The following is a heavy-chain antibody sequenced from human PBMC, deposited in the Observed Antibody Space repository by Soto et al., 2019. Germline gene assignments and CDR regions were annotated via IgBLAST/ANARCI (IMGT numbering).Heavy chain of an antibody. Sequence: QVQLVESGGGVVQPGRSLRLSCAVSGFIFSNYGMHWVRQAPGKGLEWVAVISDDGSNKYYADSVKGRFAISRDSLKNPLYLKMNSLRGEDTAVYYCARPRQPYYYYFGMDVWGQGITVNVSS. CDR1: GFIFSNYG. CDR2: ISDDGSNK. J-gene: IGHJ6*02. CDR3: ARPRQPYYYYFGMDV. V-gene: IGHV3-30*03. D-gene: IGHD2-2*01.